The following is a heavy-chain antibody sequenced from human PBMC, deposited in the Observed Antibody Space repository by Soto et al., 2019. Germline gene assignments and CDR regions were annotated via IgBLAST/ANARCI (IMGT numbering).Heavy chain of an antibody. J-gene: IGHJ4*02. CDR1: GYTFTDFH. V-gene: IGHV1-2*02. D-gene: IGHD6-6*01. Sequence: QVQLLQSGAEVKKPGASVKVSCKASGYTFTDFHIHWVRQAPGQGLEWVGWVNPYSGATDSAQKFQGRVTMTSDTSIITAYMELSSLTSDDTAVYYCARGGQLVDYWGQGTLVTVSS. CDR2: VNPYSGAT. CDR3: ARGGQLVDY.